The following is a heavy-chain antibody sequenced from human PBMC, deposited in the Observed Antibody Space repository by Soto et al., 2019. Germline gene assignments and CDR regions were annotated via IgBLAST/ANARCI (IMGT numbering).Heavy chain of an antibody. Sequence: EVQLVESGGGLVEPGGSLRLSCAASGFTFSDHYMDWVRQAPGKGLEWIGRVRNKANSYTTEYAASVRGRFTVSRDDSKNSLYLQMNSLKTEDTAMYYCVRNLASGGTYYFDYWGQGTLDTVSS. V-gene: IGHV3-72*01. D-gene: IGHD2-15*01. CDR2: VRNKANSYTT. CDR3: VRNLASGGTYYFDY. J-gene: IGHJ4*02. CDR1: GFTFSDHY.